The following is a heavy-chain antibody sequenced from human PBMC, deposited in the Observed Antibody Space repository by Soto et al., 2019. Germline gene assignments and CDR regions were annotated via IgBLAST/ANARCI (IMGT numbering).Heavy chain of an antibody. CDR2: IKQDGSVT. CDR3: ARAVATTDSL. CDR1: GVTFSNYW. J-gene: IGHJ1*01. Sequence: GGSLRLSCAASGVTFSNYWMNWVRQAPGKGLEWVASIKQDGSVTHYVDSVKGRFTISRDNAKNSVYLQMNSLRAEDTAVYYCARAVATTDSLWGQGTLVTVSS. D-gene: IGHD1-1*01. V-gene: IGHV3-7*05.